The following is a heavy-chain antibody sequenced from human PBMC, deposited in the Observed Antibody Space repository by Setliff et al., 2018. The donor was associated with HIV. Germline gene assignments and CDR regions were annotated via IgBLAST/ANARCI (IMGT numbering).Heavy chain of an antibody. CDR1: GVTFSNCS. CDR2: IIPMYGPA. D-gene: IGHD3-22*01. CDR3: ARCYYDSSGPTDAFDI. V-gene: IGHV1-69*13. Sequence: SVKVSCKASGVTFSNCSISWVRQAPGQGLEWMGGIIPMYGPAHYAQKFQGRVTITADESTTTAYMELNSLTSEDTALYYCARCYYDSSGPTDAFDIWGQGTVVTVSS. J-gene: IGHJ3*02.